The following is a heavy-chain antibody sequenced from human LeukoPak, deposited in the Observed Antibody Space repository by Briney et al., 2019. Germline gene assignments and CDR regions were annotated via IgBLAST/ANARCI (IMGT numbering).Heavy chain of an antibody. V-gene: IGHV3-30-3*01. CDR3: ASLGFYDFWSGYPEGDFDI. CDR1: GFTFSSYA. Sequence: GGSLRLSCAASGFTFSSYAMHRVRQAPGKGLEWVAAISYDGSKKYYADSVKGRITTSRDNSKNTLYLQLNSLRAEDTAVYYCASLGFYDFWSGYPEGDFDIWGQGTMVTVSS. D-gene: IGHD3-3*01. CDR2: ISYDGSKK. J-gene: IGHJ3*02.